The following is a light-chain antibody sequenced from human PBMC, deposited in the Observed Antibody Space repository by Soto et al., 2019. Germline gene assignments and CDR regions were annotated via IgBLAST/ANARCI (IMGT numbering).Light chain of an antibody. CDR2: GAS. CDR1: QSVSSSY. J-gene: IGKJ1*01. CDR3: QQYNNWPRT. Sequence: EIVLTQSPGTLSLSPGERATLSCRASQSVSSSYLAWYQQKPGQAPRLLIYGASTRATGIPARFSGSGSGTEFTLTISSLKSEDLAVYYCQQYNNWPRTFGQGTKVDIK. V-gene: IGKV3-15*01.